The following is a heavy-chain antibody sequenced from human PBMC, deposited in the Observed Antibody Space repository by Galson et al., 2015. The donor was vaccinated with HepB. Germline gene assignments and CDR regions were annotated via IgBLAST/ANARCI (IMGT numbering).Heavy chain of an antibody. J-gene: IGHJ6*02. CDR3: ARDLYGDYSAYYGMDV. CDR2: INPSGGST. V-gene: IGHV1-46*01. CDR1: GYTFTSDY. Sequence: SVKVSCKASGYTFTSDYMHWVRQAPGQGLEWMGIINPSGGSTSYAQKFQGRVTMTRDTSTSTVYMELSSLRSEDTAVYYCARDLYGDYSAYYGMDVWGQGTTVTVSS. D-gene: IGHD4-17*01.